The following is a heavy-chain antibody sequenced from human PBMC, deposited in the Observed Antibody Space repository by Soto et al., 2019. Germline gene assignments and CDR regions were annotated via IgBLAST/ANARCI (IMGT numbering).Heavy chain of an antibody. J-gene: IGHJ4*02. D-gene: IGHD1-1*01. CDR2: IRFDGTDE. V-gene: IGHV3-33*01. Sequence: QVLLVESGGGVAQPGRSLRLSCAASKSIFTGYGMHWVRQTPGKGLEWVAVIRFDGTDEHYADSVKGRFTISRDNSKNMLYLQMNSLRVEDTALYSCARDGIGGTALRGCIDYWGQGTLVTVSS. CDR3: ARDGIGGTALRGCIDY. CDR1: KSIFTGYG.